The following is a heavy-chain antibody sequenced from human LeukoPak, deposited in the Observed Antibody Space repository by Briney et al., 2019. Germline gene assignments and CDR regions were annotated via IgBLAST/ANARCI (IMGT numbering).Heavy chain of an antibody. J-gene: IGHJ4*02. CDR2: MYYGGNT. D-gene: IGHD3-22*01. Sequence: SETLSLTCTVSGGSISIGCYYWSWVRQHPGKGLEWIGYMYYGGNTYYNPSLKSRVTISADTSKDQFSLKLSSVTAADKAVYYCARGDYYDSSGYYYVRYWGQGTQVTVSS. CDR1: GGSISIGCYY. CDR3: ARGDYYDSSGYYYVRY. V-gene: IGHV4-31*03.